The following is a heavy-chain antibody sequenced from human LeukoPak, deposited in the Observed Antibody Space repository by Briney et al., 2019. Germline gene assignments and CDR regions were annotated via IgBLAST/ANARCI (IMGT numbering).Heavy chain of an antibody. J-gene: IGHJ5*02. CDR1: GGTFSSYA. CDR2: IIPIFGTA. D-gene: IGHD5-12*01. CDR3: ARDRVATIPRASNYNWFDP. Sequence: SVKVSCKASGGTFSSYAISWVRQAPGQGLEWMGRIIPIFGTANYAQKFQGRVTITADKSTSTAYMELSSLRSEDTAVYYCARDRVATIPRASNYNWFDPWGQGTLVNVSS. V-gene: IGHV1-69*06.